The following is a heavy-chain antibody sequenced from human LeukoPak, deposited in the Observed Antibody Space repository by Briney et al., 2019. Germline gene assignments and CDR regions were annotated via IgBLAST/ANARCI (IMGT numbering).Heavy chain of an antibody. CDR1: GFSFDDYA. CDR2: ISWDGDTT. CDR3: TRRAARWQFDL. J-gene: IGHJ2*01. Sequence: GGSLRLSCAASGFSFDDYAMHWVRQAPGKGLEWVSVISWDGDTTNYADSVKGRFTISRVNSKNSLFLQMSSLRAEDTALYYCTRRAARWQFDLWGRGTLLTVSS. D-gene: IGHD5-24*01. V-gene: IGHV3-43D*03.